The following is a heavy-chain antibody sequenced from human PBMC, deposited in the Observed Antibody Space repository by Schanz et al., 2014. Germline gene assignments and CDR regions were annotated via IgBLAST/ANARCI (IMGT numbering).Heavy chain of an antibody. D-gene: IGHD3-9*01. CDR2: LSGGGGGT. J-gene: IGHJ5*02. CDR3: AKAADWPVTRCDA. Sequence: EVQLVESGGGWVQPGGSLRLSCAASGFTFSGYSMNWVRQAPGKGLEWISALSGGGGGTHYADSVRGRFTISSDSSKSTLYLQMSSLRSDDTAVYYCAKAADWPVTRCDAWVQGTLVTVSS. CDR1: GFTFSGYS. V-gene: IGHV3-23*04.